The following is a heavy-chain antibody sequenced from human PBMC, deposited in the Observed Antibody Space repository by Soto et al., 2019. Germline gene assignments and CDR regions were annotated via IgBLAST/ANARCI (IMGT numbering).Heavy chain of an antibody. CDR1: GYTFTSYD. D-gene: IGHD2-2*01. CDR3: ARGSCSSTSCYDAFDI. Sequence: ASVKVSCKASGYTFTSYDINWVRQATGQGLEWMGWMNPNSGNTGYAQKFQGRVTMTRNTSLSTAYMELSSLRSEDTAVYYCARGSCSSTSCYDAFDIWGQGTMVTVSS. V-gene: IGHV1-8*01. CDR2: MNPNSGNT. J-gene: IGHJ3*02.